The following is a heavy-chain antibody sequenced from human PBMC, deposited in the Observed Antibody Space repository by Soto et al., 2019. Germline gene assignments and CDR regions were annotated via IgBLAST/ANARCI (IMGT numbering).Heavy chain of an antibody. D-gene: IGHD3-3*01. CDR1: GGTFSSYT. V-gene: IGHV3-23*01. CDR2: ISGSGGST. Sequence: SCKASGGTFSSYTISWVRQAPGKGLEWVSAISGSGGSTYYADSVKGRFTISRDNSKNTLYLQMNSLRAEDTAVYYCAKAHDFWSGYPPDPKYYFDYWGQGTLVTVSS. CDR3: AKAHDFWSGYPPDPKYYFDY. J-gene: IGHJ4*02.